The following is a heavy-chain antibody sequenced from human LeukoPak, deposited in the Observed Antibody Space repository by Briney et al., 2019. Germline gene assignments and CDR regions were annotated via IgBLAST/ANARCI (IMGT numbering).Heavy chain of an antibody. J-gene: IGHJ4*02. CDR3: ARGPGITMVRGEAQQRDY. D-gene: IGHD3-10*01. V-gene: IGHV4-30-2*01. CDR2: IYHSGST. CDR1: GGSISSGGYY. Sequence: PSQTLSLTCTVSGGSISSGGYYWSWIRRPPGKGLEWIGYIYHSGSTYYNPSLKSRVTISVDRSKNQFSLKLSSVTAADTAVYYCARGPGITMVRGEAQQRDYWGQGTLVTVSS.